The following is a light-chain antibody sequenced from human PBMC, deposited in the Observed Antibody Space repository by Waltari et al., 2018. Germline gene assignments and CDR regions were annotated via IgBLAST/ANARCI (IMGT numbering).Light chain of an antibody. CDR1: SSDVGGYTY. Sequence: QSALTQPPSASGSPGQSVTISCTGISSDVGGYTYVPWYQQHPGKAPKLMIYEVTRRPSGVPDRFSGSKSGNTASLTVSGLQADDEADYYCISYAGSDNLVFGGGTKLTVL. CDR3: ISYAGSDNLV. V-gene: IGLV2-8*01. CDR2: EVT. J-gene: IGLJ2*01.